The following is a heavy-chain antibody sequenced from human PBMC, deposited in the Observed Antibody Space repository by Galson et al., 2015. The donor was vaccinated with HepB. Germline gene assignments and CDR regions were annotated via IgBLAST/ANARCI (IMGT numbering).Heavy chain of an antibody. CDR1: GFTFSDYY. CDR2: ISSSGSTI. Sequence: SLRLSCAASGFTFSDYYMSWIRQAPGKGLEWVSYISSSGSTIYYADSVKGRFTISRDNAKNSLYLQMNSLRAEDTAVYYCARDRALQYLYYYYYYMDVWGKGTTVTVSS. D-gene: IGHD4-11*01. CDR3: ARDRALQYLYYYYYYMDV. J-gene: IGHJ6*03. V-gene: IGHV3-11*01.